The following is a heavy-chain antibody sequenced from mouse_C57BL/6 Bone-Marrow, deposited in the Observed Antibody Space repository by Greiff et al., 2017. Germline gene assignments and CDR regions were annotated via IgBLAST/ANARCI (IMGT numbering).Heavy chain of an antibody. CDR1: GYTFTSYW. Sequence: QVQLQQPGTELVKPGASGYTFTSYWMHWVKQRPGQGLEWIGNINPSNGGTNYNEKFKSKATLTVDKSSSTAYMQLSSLTSEDSAVYYCARSANCDYWGQGTTLTVSS. J-gene: IGHJ2*01. CDR3: ARSANCDY. V-gene: IGHV1-53*01. D-gene: IGHD1-2*01. CDR2: INPSNGGT.